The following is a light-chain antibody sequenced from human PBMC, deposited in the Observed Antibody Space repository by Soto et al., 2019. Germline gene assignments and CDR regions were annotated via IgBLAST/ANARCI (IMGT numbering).Light chain of an antibody. CDR2: GDS. J-gene: IGLJ1*01. V-gene: IGLV1-40*01. CDR1: SSNIGAAYD. CDR3: QSYDSSLSGYV. Sequence: QSVLTQPPSVSGAPGQRVTISCTGSSSNIGAAYDGHWYQQLPGTAPKLLIYGDSNRPSGVPDRFSGSTSGTSASLAIAGLQAEDEADYYCQSYDSSLSGYVFGTGTKLTVL.